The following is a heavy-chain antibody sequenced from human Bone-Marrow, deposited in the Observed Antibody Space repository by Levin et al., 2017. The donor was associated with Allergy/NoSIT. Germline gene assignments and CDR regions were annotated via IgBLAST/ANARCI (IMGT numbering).Heavy chain of an antibody. J-gene: IGHJ6*02. Sequence: GSLRLSCTVTGASITDKHWWTWVRQSPGKGLEWIGEVSHGESSNYEPSLRSRVSISVDKSNNHFSLRLASATAADTAGYFCARDRGGDGMDVWGQGTTVTVSS. V-gene: IGHV4-4*01. CDR2: VSHGESS. CDR3: ARDRGGDGMDV. CDR1: GASITDKHW.